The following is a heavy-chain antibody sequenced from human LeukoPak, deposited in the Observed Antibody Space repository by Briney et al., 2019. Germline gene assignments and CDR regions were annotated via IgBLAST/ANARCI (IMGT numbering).Heavy chain of an antibody. CDR1: EFTFSSYW. V-gene: IGHV3-7*01. CDR3: ARDTRPFSY. J-gene: IGHJ4*02. CDR2: INQDGSEK. Sequence: GGSLRLSCATSEFTFSSYWMTWVRQAPGQGLEWVANINQDGSEKHYVDSVKGRFTISRDNAKNSLYLQMNSLRAEDTAVYYCARDTRPFSYWGQGTLVTVSS.